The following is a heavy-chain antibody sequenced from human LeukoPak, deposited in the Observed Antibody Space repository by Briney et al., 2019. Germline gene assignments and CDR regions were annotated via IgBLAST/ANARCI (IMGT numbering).Heavy chain of an antibody. CDR2: INQDGSEK. V-gene: IGHV3-7*01. Sequence: GGSLRLSCAASGFIFSDYWMSWVRQAPGKGLEWVANINQDGSEKYYVDSVKGRFTISRDNAKNSLFLQMNSLRAEDTAVYYCARQANYGGTFYYYYYMDVWGKGTTVTVSS. D-gene: IGHD4-23*01. CDR3: ARQANYGGTFYYYYYMDV. CDR1: GFIFSDYW. J-gene: IGHJ6*03.